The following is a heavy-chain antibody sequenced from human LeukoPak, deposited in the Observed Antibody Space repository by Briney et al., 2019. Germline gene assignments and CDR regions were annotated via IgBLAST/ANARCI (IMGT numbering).Heavy chain of an antibody. Sequence: ASETLSLTCTVSDGSISSYYWSWIRQPPGKGLEWIGYIYYSGSTNYNPSLKSRVTISVDTSKNQFSLKLSSVTAADTAVYYCARVDTAILWFDPWGQGTLVTVSS. D-gene: IGHD5-18*01. J-gene: IGHJ5*02. CDR2: IYYSGST. V-gene: IGHV4-59*01. CDR3: ARVDTAILWFDP. CDR1: DGSISSYY.